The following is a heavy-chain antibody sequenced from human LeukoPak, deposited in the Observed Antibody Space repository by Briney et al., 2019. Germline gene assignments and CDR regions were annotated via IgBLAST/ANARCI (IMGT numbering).Heavy chain of an antibody. CDR1: GFTFSSYG. CDR2: ISYDGSNT. D-gene: IGHD3-22*01. CDR3: ARGQEYYYDSSAYSKFDY. V-gene: IGHV3-30*03. J-gene: IGHJ4*02. Sequence: GRSLRLPCAASGFTFSSYGMHWVRQAPGKGLEWVAVISYDGSNTYYADSVKGRFTISRDNSKNMLYLQMNSLRAEDTAVYYCARGQEYYYDSSAYSKFDYWGQGTLVTVSS.